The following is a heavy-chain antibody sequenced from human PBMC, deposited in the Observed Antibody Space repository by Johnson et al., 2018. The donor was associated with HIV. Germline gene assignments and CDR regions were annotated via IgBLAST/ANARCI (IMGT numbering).Heavy chain of an antibody. CDR3: TRGGVTIFGVVDAFDI. Sequence: EVQLVESGGGLIQPGRSLRLTCTTSGFTFGDYSMTWVRQVPGKGLDWVGFIRSKAYGGTADYAASVKGRFTISRDDAKNIAYLQMNSLKTEDTGVYYCTRGGVTIFGVVDAFDIWGQGTKVTVSS. J-gene: IGHJ3*02. CDR2: IRSKAYGGTA. CDR1: GFTFGDYS. V-gene: IGHV3-49*04. D-gene: IGHD3-3*01.